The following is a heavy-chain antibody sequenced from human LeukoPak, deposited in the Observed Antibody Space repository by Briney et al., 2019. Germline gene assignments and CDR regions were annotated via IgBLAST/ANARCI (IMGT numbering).Heavy chain of an antibody. CDR2: IIPIFGTA. D-gene: IGHD3-16*02. J-gene: IGHJ4*02. Sequence: GATVKVSCKASGGTFSSYAISWVRQAPGQGLEWMGGIIPIFGTANYAQKFQGRVTITADESTSTAYMELSSLRSEDTAVYYCASTASVQPSFFDYWGQGTLVTVSS. CDR3: ASTASVQPSFFDY. CDR1: GGTFSSYA. V-gene: IGHV1-69*01.